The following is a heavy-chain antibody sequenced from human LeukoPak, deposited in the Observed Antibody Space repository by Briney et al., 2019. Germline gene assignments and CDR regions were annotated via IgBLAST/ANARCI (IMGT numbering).Heavy chain of an antibody. CDR1: GSTFTGYY. D-gene: IGHD6-19*01. V-gene: IGHV1-2*02. Sequence: ASVKVSCTASGSTFTGYYMHWVRQAPGQGLGGMGWINLNSGGTNAAQKSQGRVTMTRDTSISTAYMELSRLRSDDTAVYYCARDPAYSSGWYRAIGNWGQGTLVTVSS. CDR2: INLNSGGT. CDR3: ARDPAYSSGWYRAIGN. J-gene: IGHJ4*02.